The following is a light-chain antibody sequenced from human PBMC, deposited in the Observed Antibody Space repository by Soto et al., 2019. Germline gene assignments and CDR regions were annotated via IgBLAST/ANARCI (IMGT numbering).Light chain of an antibody. J-gene: IGKJ5*01. CDR3: QQYKYWPPIT. V-gene: IGKV3-15*01. CDR2: GAS. CDR1: QSVGSS. Sequence: EIVMTQSPATLSVSPGERATLSCRASQSVGSSLAWYQQTPGQAPRLLIYGASTRATGIPARFSGSGSGTEFTLTISSLQSEDFAVYYCQQYKYWPPITFGQGTRLEIK.